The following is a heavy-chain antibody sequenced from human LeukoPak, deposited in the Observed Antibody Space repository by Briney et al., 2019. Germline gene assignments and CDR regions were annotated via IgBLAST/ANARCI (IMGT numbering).Heavy chain of an antibody. CDR3: AKEHGSGWYPFDY. V-gene: IGHV3-21*01. J-gene: IGHJ4*02. CDR1: GFSFSDYS. Sequence: GGSLRLSCAASGFSFSDYSMTWVRRAPGKGLEWVSSISSSSTYIHYADSVKGRFTISRDNGKNSLYLQMSSLRAEDTAVYYCAKEHGSGWYPFDYWGQGTLVTVSS. CDR2: ISSSSTYI. D-gene: IGHD6-19*01.